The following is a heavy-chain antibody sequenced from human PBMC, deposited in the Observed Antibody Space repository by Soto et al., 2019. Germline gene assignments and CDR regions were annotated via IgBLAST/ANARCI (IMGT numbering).Heavy chain of an antibody. Sequence: SETLSLTCTVSGGSISSYYGSWIRQPPGKGLEWIGYIYYSGSTNYNPSLKSRVTISVDTSKNQFSLKLSSVTAADTAVYYCARVVAVADHFDYWGQGTLVTVSS. J-gene: IGHJ4*02. D-gene: IGHD6-19*01. V-gene: IGHV4-59*01. CDR3: ARVVAVADHFDY. CDR1: GGSISSYY. CDR2: IYYSGST.